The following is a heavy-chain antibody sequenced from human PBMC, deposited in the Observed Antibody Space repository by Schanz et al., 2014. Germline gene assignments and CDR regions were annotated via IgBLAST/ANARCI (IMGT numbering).Heavy chain of an antibody. J-gene: IGHJ4*02. CDR3: ARGTDWNLHY. CDR1: GFTVSSNH. Sequence: EVQLVESGGGLVQPGGSLRLSCAVSGFTVSSNHMSWVRQAPGKGLEWVSVIYSGIGAYYADSVKGRFTISRDNAKNSLYLQMNSLRAGDTAVYYCARGTDWNLHYWGQGALVTVSS. CDR2: IYSGIGA. D-gene: IGHD1-1*01. V-gene: IGHV3-66*01.